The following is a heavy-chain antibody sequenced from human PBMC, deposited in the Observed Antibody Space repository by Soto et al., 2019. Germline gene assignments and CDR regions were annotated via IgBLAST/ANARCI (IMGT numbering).Heavy chain of an antibody. D-gene: IGHD2-21*01. V-gene: IGHV3-30*18. Sequence: QVQLVESGGGLVKPGGSLRLSCAASGFTFSDYYMSWIRQAPGKGLEWVAVISYDGNNKYYADSVKGRFTISRDNSKNTLYLQMNSLRAEDTAVYYCAKGAYSGNWYEDWGQGTLVTVSS. CDR1: GFTFSDYY. CDR2: ISYDGNNK. CDR3: AKGAYSGNWYED. J-gene: IGHJ5*02.